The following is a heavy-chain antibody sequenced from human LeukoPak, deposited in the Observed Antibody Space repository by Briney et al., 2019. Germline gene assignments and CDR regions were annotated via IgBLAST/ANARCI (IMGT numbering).Heavy chain of an antibody. D-gene: IGHD4-23*01. Sequence: ASETLSLTCAVYGGSFSGHYWSWIRQPPGKGLEWIGEINHSGSTNYNPSLKSRVTISVDTSKNQFSLKLSSVTAADTAVYYCARGLGGKTFDYWGQGTLVTVSS. V-gene: IGHV4-34*01. CDR3: ARGLGGKTFDY. J-gene: IGHJ4*02. CDR1: GGSFSGHY. CDR2: INHSGST.